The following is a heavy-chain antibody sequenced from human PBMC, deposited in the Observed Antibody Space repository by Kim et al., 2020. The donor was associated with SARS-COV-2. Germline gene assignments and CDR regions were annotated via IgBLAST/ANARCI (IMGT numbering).Heavy chain of an antibody. CDR2: ISSSSSYI. V-gene: IGHV3-21*01. CDR1: GFTFSSYS. CDR3: ARDGRGIAARPRSDYYYGMDV. Sequence: GGSLRLSCAASGFTFSSYSMNWVRQAPGKGLEWVSSISSSSSYIYYADSVKGRFTISRDNAKNSLYLQMNSLRAEDTAVYYCARDGRGIAARPRSDYYYGMDVWGQGTTVTVSS. J-gene: IGHJ6*02. D-gene: IGHD6-6*01.